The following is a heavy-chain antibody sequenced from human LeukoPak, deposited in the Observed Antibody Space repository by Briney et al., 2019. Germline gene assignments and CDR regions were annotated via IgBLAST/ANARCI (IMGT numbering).Heavy chain of an antibody. Sequence: SETLSLTCTVSGGSISSYYWSWIRQPPGKGLEWIGYIYTSGSTNYNPSLKSRVTISVDTSKNQFSLKLSSVTAADTAVYYCARLSVAGSQSAFDYWGQGTLVTVSS. V-gene: IGHV4-4*09. CDR3: ARLSVAGSQSAFDY. J-gene: IGHJ4*02. D-gene: IGHD6-19*01. CDR2: IYTSGST. CDR1: GGSISSYY.